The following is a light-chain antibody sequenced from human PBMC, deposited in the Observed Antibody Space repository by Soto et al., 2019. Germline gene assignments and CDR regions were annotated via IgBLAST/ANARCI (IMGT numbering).Light chain of an antibody. J-gene: IGLJ3*02. V-gene: IGLV1-40*01. CDR2: GNS. CDR1: SSNIGAGYD. CDR3: QSYDSSLRDWV. Sequence: QSVLTQPPSVSGAPGQRVTISCTGSSSNIGAGYDVHWYEQLPGTAPKLLIYGNSNRPSGVPDRFSGSKSGTSASLAITGLQAEDEADYYCQSYDSSLRDWVFGGRTKLTVL.